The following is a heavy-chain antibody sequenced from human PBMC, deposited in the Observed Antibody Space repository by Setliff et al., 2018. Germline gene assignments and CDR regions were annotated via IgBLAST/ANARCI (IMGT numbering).Heavy chain of an antibody. J-gene: IGHJ4*02. CDR1: GASITSGGFY. Sequence: SETLSLTCSVSGASITSGGFYWTWIRQPAGKGLEWIGHISPSGSTTYNPSVKSRVTISLDTSKNHFSLKLDSVTATDTALYYCARSPSSGAYWNPRPFYSDYWARGTQVTVSS. CDR3: ARSPSSGAYWNPRPFYSDY. D-gene: IGHD1-26*01. CDR2: ISPSGST. V-gene: IGHV4-61*09.